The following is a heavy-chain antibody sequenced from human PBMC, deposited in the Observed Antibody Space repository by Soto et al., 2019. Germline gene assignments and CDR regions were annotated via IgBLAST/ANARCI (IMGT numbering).Heavy chain of an antibody. D-gene: IGHD6-6*01. CDR3: AREQPAWQLGLLDY. CDR2: IIPILGIA. Sequence: QVQLVQSGAEVKKPGSSVKVSCKASGGTFSSYTISWVRQAPGQGLEWMGRIIPILGIANYAQKFQGRVTITADKSTSTAYMELSSLRSEDTAVYYCAREQPAWQLGLLDYWGQGTLVTVYS. V-gene: IGHV1-69*08. J-gene: IGHJ4*02. CDR1: GGTFSSYT.